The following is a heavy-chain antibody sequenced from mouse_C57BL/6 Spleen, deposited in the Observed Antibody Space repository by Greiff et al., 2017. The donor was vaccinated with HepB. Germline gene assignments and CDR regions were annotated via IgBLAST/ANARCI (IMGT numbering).Heavy chain of an antibody. CDR3: ARSGNYGLAWFAY. V-gene: IGHV1-54*01. CDR1: GYAFTNYL. Sequence: QVQLQQSGAELVRPGTSVKVSCKASGYAFTNYLIEWVKQRPGQGLEWIGVINPGSGGTNYNEKFKGKATLTADKSSSTAYMQLSSLTSEDSAVYFCARSGNYGLAWFAYWGQGTLVTVSA. D-gene: IGHD1-1*02. J-gene: IGHJ3*01. CDR2: INPGSGGT.